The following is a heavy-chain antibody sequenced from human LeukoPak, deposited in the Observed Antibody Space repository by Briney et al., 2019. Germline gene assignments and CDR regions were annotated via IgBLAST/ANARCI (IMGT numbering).Heavy chain of an antibody. CDR2: FYNVDKT. Sequence: GGSLRLSCAASGFTLSSYALSWVRQAPGKGLEWVSVFYNVDKTFHADSVKGRFSISRDNSKNTLYLQINSLRAEDTAVYYCARGITEYSGYDYWGQGTLVTVSS. V-gene: IGHV3-66*01. CDR3: ARGITEYSGYDY. CDR1: GFTLSSYA. D-gene: IGHD5-12*01. J-gene: IGHJ4*02.